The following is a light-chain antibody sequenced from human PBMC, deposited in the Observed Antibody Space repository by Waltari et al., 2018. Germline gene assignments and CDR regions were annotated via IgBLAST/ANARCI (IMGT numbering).Light chain of an antibody. CDR1: SLRTYY. J-gene: IGLJ1*01. CDR2: GKN. Sequence: SSELTQDPAVSVALGQTVRITCQGDSLRTYYANWYQQKPGQAPVLVIYGKNNRPSGIPERLSASSSGNTASLTIAGAQAEDEADYYCNSRDSSGNPYVFGSGTKVTVL. CDR3: NSRDSSGNPYV. V-gene: IGLV3-19*01.